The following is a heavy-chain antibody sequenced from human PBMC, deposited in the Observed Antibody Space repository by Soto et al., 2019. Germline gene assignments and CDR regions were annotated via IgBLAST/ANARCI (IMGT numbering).Heavy chain of an antibody. CDR2: IGGSGSAI. J-gene: IGHJ4*02. CDR3: AGAIDF. V-gene: IGHV3-48*02. CDR1: GFTFSTYA. Sequence: EVQLVESGGGLVQPGGSLSLSCAGSGFTFSTYAMNWVRKAPGKGLEWVAYIGGSGSAIFYADSVKGRFTISRDNAKNSLYLHMNSLRDEDTAVYYCAGAIDFWGRGTLVTVSS.